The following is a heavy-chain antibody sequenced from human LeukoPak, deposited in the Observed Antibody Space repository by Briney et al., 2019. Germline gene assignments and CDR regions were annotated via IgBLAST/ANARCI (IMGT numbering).Heavy chain of an antibody. V-gene: IGHV4-59*02. CDR3: ARGPLDSGYTYFDY. Sequence: SETLSLTCTVSSGSVSSYYWSWIRQPPGKGLEWIGYFSYSGNTNYNPSLKSRVTISVDTSKNQFSLKLNSVTAADTAVYYCARGPLDSGYTYFDYWGQGTLVSVAS. D-gene: IGHD5-12*01. CDR2: FSYSGNT. J-gene: IGHJ4*02. CDR1: SGSVSSYY.